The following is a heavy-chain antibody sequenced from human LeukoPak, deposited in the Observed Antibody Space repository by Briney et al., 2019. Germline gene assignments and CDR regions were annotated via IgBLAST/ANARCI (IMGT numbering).Heavy chain of an antibody. Sequence: GASVKVSCKASGYTFTSYYMHWVRQAPGQGLEWMGIINPSGGSTSYAQKFQGRVTMTRDTSTSTVYMELSSLRSEDTAVYYGARDGVEYYGSGSPPDYWGQGTLVTVSS. V-gene: IGHV1-46*01. CDR3: ARDGVEYYGSGSPPDY. J-gene: IGHJ4*02. CDR2: INPSGGST. D-gene: IGHD3-10*01. CDR1: GYTFTSYY.